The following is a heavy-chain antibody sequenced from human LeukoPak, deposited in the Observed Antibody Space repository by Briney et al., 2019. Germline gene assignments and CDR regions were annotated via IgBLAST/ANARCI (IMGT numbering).Heavy chain of an antibody. V-gene: IGHV4-39*01. Sequence: PSETLSLTCTVSGGSISSSDSYWAWVRQPPGKGLEWIGSICFSRTTYYNPSLKSRVTMSIDTSKNHLSLKVASVTAADTAVYYCARHPLLRYFDWSLSDYYFDYWGQGTLVTVSS. CDR2: ICFSRTT. CDR3: ARHPLLRYFDWSLSDYYFDY. J-gene: IGHJ4*02. CDR1: GGSISSSDSY. D-gene: IGHD3-9*01.